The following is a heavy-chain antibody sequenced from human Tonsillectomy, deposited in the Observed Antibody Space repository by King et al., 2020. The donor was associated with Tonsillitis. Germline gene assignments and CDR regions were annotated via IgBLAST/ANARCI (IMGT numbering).Heavy chain of an antibody. V-gene: IGHV1-8*02. CDR1: GYTFTSYD. Sequence: VQLVESGAEVKKPGASVKVSCKASGYTFTSYDINWVRQATGQGLEWMGWRNPNSGNTGYAQKFQGRVTMTRNTSISTAYMELSSLRSEDTAVYYCARLAFAMDSYYYYGMDVWGQGTTVTVSS. J-gene: IGHJ6*02. CDR2: RNPNSGNT. D-gene: IGHD3-3*02. CDR3: ARLAFAMDSYYYYGMDV.